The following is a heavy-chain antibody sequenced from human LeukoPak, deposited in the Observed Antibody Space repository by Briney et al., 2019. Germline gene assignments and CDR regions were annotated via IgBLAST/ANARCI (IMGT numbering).Heavy chain of an antibody. CDR2: INPSGGST. CDR1: GYTFTSYY. Sequence: ASVKVSCKASGYTFTSYYMHWVRQAPGQGLEWMGIINPSGGSTSYAQKFQGRVTMTTDTSTSTAYMELRSLRSDDTAVYYCARDLYSSGYYYYYYYMDVWGKGTTVTISS. V-gene: IGHV1-46*01. D-gene: IGHD3-22*01. CDR3: ARDLYSSGYYYYYYYMDV. J-gene: IGHJ6*03.